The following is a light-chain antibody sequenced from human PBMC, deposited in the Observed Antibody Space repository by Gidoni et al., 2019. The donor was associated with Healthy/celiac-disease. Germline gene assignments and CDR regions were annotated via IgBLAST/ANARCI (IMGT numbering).Light chain of an antibody. J-gene: IGKJ1*01. CDR2: AAS. CDR3: QQSYSTPPWT. Sequence: DIQMTQSPSSLSASVGDRVTITCRASQSISSHLNWYQQKPGKAPKLLIYAASSLQSGVPSRFSGSGSATDFTLTISSLQPEDFATYYCQQSYSTPPWTFGQGTKVEIK. CDR1: QSISSH. V-gene: IGKV1-39*01.